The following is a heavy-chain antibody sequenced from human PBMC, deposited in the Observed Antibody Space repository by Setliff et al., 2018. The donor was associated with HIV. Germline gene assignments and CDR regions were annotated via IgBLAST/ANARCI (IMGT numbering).Heavy chain of an antibody. CDR1: GYTFTSYF. CDR3: ARGHYSSSSG. J-gene: IGHJ4*02. V-gene: IGHV1-46*01. Sequence: ASVKVSCKASGYTFTSYFIHWVRQAPGQGLEWMGIINPNGGGTSYAQKFQDRVTISRDNAKNSLFLQMNSLRVEDTAVYYCARGHYSSSSGWGQGTLVTVSS. CDR2: INPNGGGT. D-gene: IGHD6-6*01.